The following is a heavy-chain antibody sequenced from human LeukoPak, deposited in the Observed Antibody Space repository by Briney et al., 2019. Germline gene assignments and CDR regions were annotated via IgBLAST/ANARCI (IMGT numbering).Heavy chain of an antibody. D-gene: IGHD2-2*02. CDR2: ISYDGSNK. V-gene: IGHV3-30-3*01. Sequence: GGSLRLSCAASGFTFSSYAMHWVRQAPGKGLEWVAVISYDGSNKYYADSVKGRFTISRDNSKNTLYLQMNSLRAEDTAVYYCARERLNCSSTSCYTEFDYWGQGTLVTVSS. CDR1: GFTFSSYA. CDR3: ARERLNCSSTSCYTEFDY. J-gene: IGHJ4*02.